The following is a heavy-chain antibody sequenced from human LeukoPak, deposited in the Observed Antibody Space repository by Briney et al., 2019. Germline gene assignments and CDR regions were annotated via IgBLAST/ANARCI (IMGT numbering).Heavy chain of an antibody. CDR3: AKGWELRKAEPDFDY. Sequence: GGSLRLSCAASGFTFSSYWMSWVRQAPGKGLEWVSATSGSGGSTYYADSVKGRFTISRDNSKNTLYLQMNSLRAEDTAVYYCAKGWELRKAEPDFDYWGQGTLVTVSS. D-gene: IGHD1-26*01. CDR2: TSGSGGST. CDR1: GFTFSSYW. J-gene: IGHJ4*02. V-gene: IGHV3-23*01.